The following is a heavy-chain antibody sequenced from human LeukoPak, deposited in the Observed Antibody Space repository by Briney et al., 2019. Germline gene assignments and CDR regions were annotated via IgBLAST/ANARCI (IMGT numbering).Heavy chain of an antibody. CDR2: ISSSGSTI. Sequence: TGGSLRLSCAASGFTFSTYEMNWVRQAPGKGLEWVSYISSSGSTIYYADSVKGRFTISRDNAKNSLYLQMNSLRAEDTAVYYCARDHAVVTPLDYWGQGTLVTVSS. V-gene: IGHV3-48*03. CDR1: GFTFSTYE. CDR3: ARDHAVVTPLDY. D-gene: IGHD4-23*01. J-gene: IGHJ4*02.